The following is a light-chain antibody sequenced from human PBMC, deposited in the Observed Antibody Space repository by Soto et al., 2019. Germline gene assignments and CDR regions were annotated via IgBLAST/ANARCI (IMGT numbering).Light chain of an antibody. CDR2: DVS. J-gene: IGKJ1*01. Sequence: DIQMTQSPSTLSASVGDTVTITCRASQSIDRWLPWYKQKPGKDPKLLIYDVSSLESGGPSRFSGSGSGTEFILTISSLQPNDSATYYCRQYNSYPEWTFGQGTKVEIK. V-gene: IGKV1-5*01. CDR3: RQYNSYPEWT. CDR1: QSIDRW.